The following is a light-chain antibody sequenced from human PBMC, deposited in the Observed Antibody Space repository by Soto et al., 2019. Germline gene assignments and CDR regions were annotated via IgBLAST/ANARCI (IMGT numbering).Light chain of an antibody. CDR3: QQYGSSPWP. J-gene: IGKJ1*01. CDR1: QSVSSSY. V-gene: IGKV3-20*01. CDR2: GAS. Sequence: EIGVTPSPGTLSLSPGERATLSCLASQSVSSSYLAWYQQKPGQAPRPLSYGASSRAIGIPDRFSGSGSGTDFTLTISRREPEDFEGYYCQQYGSSPWPFGQGPNVEI.